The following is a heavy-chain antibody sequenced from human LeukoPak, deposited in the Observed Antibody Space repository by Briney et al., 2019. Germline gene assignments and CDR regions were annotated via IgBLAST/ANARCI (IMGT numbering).Heavy chain of an antibody. CDR1: GNTFASSY. V-gene: IGHV1-46*01. J-gene: IGHJ3*02. D-gene: IGHD3-22*01. CDR2: INTWDGSI. CDR3: ARDLSPDEYDSSGSSTDAFDI. Sequence: SVKVSCKAFGNTFASSYMHWVRQAPGQGLEWMGIINTWDGSISYAQKFQGRVTMTRDMSTITVFMELSSLRSEDTAVYYCARDLSPDEYDSSGSSTDAFDIWGQGTMVTVSS.